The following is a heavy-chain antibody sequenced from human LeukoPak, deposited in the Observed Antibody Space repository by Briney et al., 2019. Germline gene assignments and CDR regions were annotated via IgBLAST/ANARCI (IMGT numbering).Heavy chain of an antibody. Sequence: GGSLRLSCAASGFTVSSNYMSWVRQAPGKGLEWVSVIYSGGSTYYADSVKGRFTISRDNSKNTLYLQMNSLIAEDTAVYYCARDGGTYYYDSSGYYPQGYFDYWGQGTLVTVSS. CDR3: ARDGGTYYYDSSGYYPQGYFDY. CDR2: IYSGGST. CDR1: GFTVSSNY. V-gene: IGHV3-53*01. D-gene: IGHD3-22*01. J-gene: IGHJ4*02.